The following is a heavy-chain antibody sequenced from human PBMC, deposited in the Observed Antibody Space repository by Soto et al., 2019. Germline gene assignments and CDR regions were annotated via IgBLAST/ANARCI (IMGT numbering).Heavy chain of an antibody. CDR2: INPNSGVT. Sequence: QVQLVQSGAELKKPGASVKVSCKASGYTFTDYYVHWLRQAPGHGLEWMGWINPNSGVTHYAQKCHGWVTLTRDTAVSTAYMECNRLKSDDTAVFFCARGVSGWSPFDVWGQGTLVTVSS. V-gene: IGHV1-2*04. CDR3: ARGVSGWSPFDV. J-gene: IGHJ4*02. D-gene: IGHD6-19*01. CDR1: GYTFTDYY.